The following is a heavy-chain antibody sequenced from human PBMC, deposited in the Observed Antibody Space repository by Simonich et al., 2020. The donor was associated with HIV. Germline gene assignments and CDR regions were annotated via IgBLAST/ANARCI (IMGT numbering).Heavy chain of an antibody. V-gene: IGHV4-34*01. D-gene: IGHD2-21*02. CDR3: ASCGGDCYHFDY. CDR1: GVSLSGYY. CDR2: INQSGST. Sequence: QVQLQQWGAGLLKPSETLSLICAVYGVSLSGYYWSWIRQPPGKGLEWIGEINQSGSTNYNPYLKSRVTISVDTSKNQFSLKLSSVTAADTAVYYCASCGGDCYHFDYWGQGTLVTVSS. J-gene: IGHJ4*02.